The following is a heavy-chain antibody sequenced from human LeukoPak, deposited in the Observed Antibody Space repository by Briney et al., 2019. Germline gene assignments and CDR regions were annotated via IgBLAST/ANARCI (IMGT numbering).Heavy chain of an antibody. J-gene: IGHJ5*02. V-gene: IGHV4-59*01. CDR3: ASSASGLWFGELLVGDNWFDP. CDR2: IYYSGST. Sequence: PSETLSLTCTVSGGSISSYYWSWIRQPPGKGLEWIGYIYYSGSTNYNPSLKSRVTISVDTSKNQFSLKLSSVTAADTAVYYCASSASGLWFGELLVGDNWFDPWGQGTLVTVSS. D-gene: IGHD3-10*01. CDR1: GGSISSYY.